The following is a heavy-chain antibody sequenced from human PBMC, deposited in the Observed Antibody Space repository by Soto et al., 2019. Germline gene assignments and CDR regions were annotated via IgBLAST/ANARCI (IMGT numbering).Heavy chain of an antibody. CDR3: ARGDATKIVVTTYYGMDV. J-gene: IGHJ6*02. D-gene: IGHD4-17*01. CDR2: IIPVFGTA. Sequence: QVQLVQSGAEVKKSGSSVKVSCKASGGSLSNYGISWVRQAPGQGLEWMGGIIPVFGTANYAQKFQGRVTIAANXSTSIVYMDVISLGSEDTAVYYCARGDATKIVVTTYYGMDVWGQGTTVTVSS. V-gene: IGHV1-69*12. CDR1: GGSLSNYG.